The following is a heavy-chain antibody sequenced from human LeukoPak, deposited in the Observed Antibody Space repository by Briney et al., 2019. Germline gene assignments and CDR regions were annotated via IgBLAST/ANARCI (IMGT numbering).Heavy chain of an antibody. D-gene: IGHD3-3*01. CDR1: GYSFTSYW. CDR3: VRTYYDFWSGLQMFAFDI. J-gene: IGHJ3*02. V-gene: IGHV5-51*01. Sequence: GESLKISCKGSGYSFTSYWIGWVRQMPGKGLELMGIIYPGDSDTRYSPSFQGQVTISADKSISTAYLQWSSLKASHTAMYYCVRTYYDFWSGLQMFAFDIWGQKTMVTVSS. CDR2: IYPGDSDT.